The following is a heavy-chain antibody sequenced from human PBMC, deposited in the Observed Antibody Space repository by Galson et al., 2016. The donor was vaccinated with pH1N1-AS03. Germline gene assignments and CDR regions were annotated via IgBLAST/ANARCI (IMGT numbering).Heavy chain of an antibody. CDR2: IQSKFNGGAI. J-gene: IGHJ5*01. CDR1: GLIFKNTW. V-gene: IGHV3-15*01. D-gene: IGHD1-26*01. Sequence: SLRLSCAVSGLIFKNTWMSWVRQAPGMGLEWVGRIQSKFNGGAIDYAAAVTGRFTISRDDSQNTLYLQMNNLKTKDTGLYYCATDSRGGSYYGVSWGHGTLVTVSS. CDR3: ATDSRGGSYYGVS.